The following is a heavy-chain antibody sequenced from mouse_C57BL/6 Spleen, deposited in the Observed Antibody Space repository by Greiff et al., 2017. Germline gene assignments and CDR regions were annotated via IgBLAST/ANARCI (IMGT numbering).Heavy chain of an antibody. CDR1: GFSLTSYA. CDR2: IWTGGGT. Sequence: VQRVESGPGLVAPSQSLSITCTVSGFSLTSYAISWVRQPPGKGLEWLGVIWTGGGTNYNSALKSRLSISKDNSKSQVFLKMNSLQTDDTARYYCARNGVYGNSWYFDVWGTGTTVTVSS. J-gene: IGHJ1*03. V-gene: IGHV2-9-1*01. CDR3: ARNGVYGNSWYFDV. D-gene: IGHD2-1*01.